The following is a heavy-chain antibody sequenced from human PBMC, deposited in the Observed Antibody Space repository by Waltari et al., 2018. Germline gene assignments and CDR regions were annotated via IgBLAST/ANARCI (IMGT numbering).Heavy chain of an antibody. V-gene: IGHV3-9*01. Sequence: EVQLVESGGGLVHPGRSLRLSCAASGFTFDDYAMHWVRQAPGKGREWVACINWNSDSIGYGDSVKGRFTISRDNARNSLYLQMKSLTTEDTAVYYCLKKNDEVYDRNGLVYDAFDVWGQGTMVTVST. CDR3: LKKNDEVYDRNGLVYDAFDV. J-gene: IGHJ3*01. D-gene: IGHD3-22*01. CDR2: INWNSDSI. CDR1: GFTFDDYA.